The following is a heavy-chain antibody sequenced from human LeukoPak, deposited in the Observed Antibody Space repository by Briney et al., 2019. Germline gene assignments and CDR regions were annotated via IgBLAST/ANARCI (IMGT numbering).Heavy chain of an antibody. Sequence: GGSLRLSCAASGFTFSDYYTSWIRQAPGKGLEWVSYISSSGSTIYYADSVKGRFTISRDNAKNSLYLQMNSLRAEDTAVYYCARGRIVGAISTFDYWGQGTLVTVSS. CDR3: ARGRIVGAISTFDY. CDR2: ISSSGSTI. CDR1: GFTFSDYY. D-gene: IGHD1-26*01. J-gene: IGHJ4*02. V-gene: IGHV3-11*01.